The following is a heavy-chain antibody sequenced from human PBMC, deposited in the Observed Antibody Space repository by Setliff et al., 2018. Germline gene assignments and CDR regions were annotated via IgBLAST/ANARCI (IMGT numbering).Heavy chain of an antibody. CDR3: AFRRGYIYGFDN. V-gene: IGHV1-69-2*01. J-gene: IGHJ4*02. Sequence: ASVKVYCKASGYNFTDEYMYWVKQAPGKGPEWMGRIDPEDGKTVYAEKFQGRVIINADTSIDTVYLEIDSLRSDDTAVYYCAFRRGYIYGFDNWGQGTLVTVSS. CDR1: GYNFTDEY. CDR2: IDPEDGKT. D-gene: IGHD5-18*01.